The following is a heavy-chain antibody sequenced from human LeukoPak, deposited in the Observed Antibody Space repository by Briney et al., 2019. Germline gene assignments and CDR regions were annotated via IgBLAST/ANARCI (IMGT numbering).Heavy chain of an antibody. CDR3: ARGGRQLERRGDFDA. D-gene: IGHD1-1*01. CDR2: INHSGST. J-gene: IGHJ5*02. Sequence: SETLSLTCAVYGGSFSGYYWSWIRQPPGKGLEWIGEINHSGSTNYNPSLKSRVTISVDTSKNQFSLKLSSVTAADTAVYYCARGGRQLERRGDFDAWGQGTLVTVSS. V-gene: IGHV4-34*01. CDR1: GGSFSGYY.